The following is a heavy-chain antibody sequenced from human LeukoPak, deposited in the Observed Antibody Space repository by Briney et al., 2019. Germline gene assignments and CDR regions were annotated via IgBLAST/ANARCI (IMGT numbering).Heavy chain of an antibody. CDR2: IYYSENT. Sequence: PSETLSLTCTVSGGSISSFSWSWIRQPPGKGLEWIGYIYYSENTNYNPSLRSRVTISLDTSKNQFSLKLSSMTAADTAVYYCARHIEGGPLKAFDIWGQGTTVTVSS. J-gene: IGHJ3*02. CDR1: GGSISSFS. V-gene: IGHV4-59*08. D-gene: IGHD1-26*01. CDR3: ARHIEGGPLKAFDI.